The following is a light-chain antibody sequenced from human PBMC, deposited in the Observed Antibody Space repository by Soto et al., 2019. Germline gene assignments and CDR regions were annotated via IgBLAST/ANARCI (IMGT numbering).Light chain of an antibody. Sequence: DIVMTQSPDSLAVSLGERATINCKSSQSVLYSSTNKNYLAWYQQKPGQPPKLLIYWASTRESGVPDRFSGSGSGADFTLTISSLQAEDVAVYYCQQYYTVPYTFGQGTKLEIK. CDR1: QSVLYSSTNKNY. J-gene: IGKJ2*01. CDR2: WAS. CDR3: QQYYTVPYT. V-gene: IGKV4-1*01.